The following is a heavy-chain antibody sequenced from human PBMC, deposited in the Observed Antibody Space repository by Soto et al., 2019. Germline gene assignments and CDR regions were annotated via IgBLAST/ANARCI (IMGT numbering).Heavy chain of an antibody. CDR1: GFTFSGYS. CDR2: SSIRSSYI. CDR3: SKDGGDLRCSEWLAQVFDH. D-gene: IGHD3-3*01. J-gene: IGHJ4*02. V-gene: IGHV3-21*01. Sequence: GGSMTLSCAASGFTFSGYSFNWLRHAQGKGLEWVASSSIRSSYIYYADSVRGRFLISRHTSKNSVYLQLTSLRAEDTAVYYCSKDGGDLRCSEWLAQVFDHWGKGALVTVSS.